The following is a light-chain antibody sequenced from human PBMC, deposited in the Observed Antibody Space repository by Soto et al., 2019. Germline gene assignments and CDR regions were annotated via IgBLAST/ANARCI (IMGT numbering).Light chain of an antibody. CDR2: DAS. CDR3: QQYKSYSAT. Sequence: DIQMTQSPTTLSASVGDRVTITCRASQSFSTWLAWYQQKPGKAPKLLIYDASSLASGVPFRFSGSGSGTEFTLTISSLQPDDFATYYCQQYKSYSATFGQGTKVDI. CDR1: QSFSTW. J-gene: IGKJ1*01. V-gene: IGKV1-5*01.